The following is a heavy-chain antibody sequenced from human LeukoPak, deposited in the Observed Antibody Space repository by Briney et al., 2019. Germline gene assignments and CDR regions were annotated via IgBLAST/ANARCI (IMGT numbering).Heavy chain of an antibody. J-gene: IGHJ3*02. D-gene: IGHD2-21*02. CDR2: ISYDGSNK. CDR1: GFTFSSYA. V-gene: IGHV3-30*14. Sequence: GGSLRLSCAASGFTFSSYAMHWVRQAPGKGLEWVAVISYDGSNKYYADSVKGRFTISRDNSKNTLYLQMNSLRAEDTAVYYCARALAYCGGDCYWEDDAFDIWGQGTMVTVSS. CDR3: ARALAYCGGDCYWEDDAFDI.